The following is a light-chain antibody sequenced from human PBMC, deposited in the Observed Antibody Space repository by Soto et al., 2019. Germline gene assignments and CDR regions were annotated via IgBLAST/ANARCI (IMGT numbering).Light chain of an antibody. CDR2: GTF. CDR1: ETISSDK. CDR3: QQYGSWT. Sequence: EIVLTQSPGTLTVSPGERATLSCRASETISSDKLAWYQQKPGQPPSLLIYGTFSRATGIPDRFSGSGSGTDFTLTSSRLEPEDSAIYYCQQYGSWTFGQGTKVEI. J-gene: IGKJ1*01. V-gene: IGKV3-20*01.